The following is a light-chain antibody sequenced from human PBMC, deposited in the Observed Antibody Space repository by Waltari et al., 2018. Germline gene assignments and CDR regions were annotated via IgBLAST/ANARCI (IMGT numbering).Light chain of an antibody. CDR1: QDISNY. CDR2: DGS. J-gene: IGKJ2*01. V-gene: IGKV1-33*01. CDR3: QQYDNLYT. Sequence: ILMTQSPSSLSPSVADRVTITRQASQDISNYLNWYQQKPGKAPKLLIYDGSNLETGVPSRFSGSGSGTDFTITISSLQPEVIATYYCQQYDNLYTFGQGTKLGIK.